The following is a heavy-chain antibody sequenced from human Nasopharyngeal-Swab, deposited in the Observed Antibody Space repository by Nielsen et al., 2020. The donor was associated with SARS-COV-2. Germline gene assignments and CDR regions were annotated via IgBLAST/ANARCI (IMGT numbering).Heavy chain of an antibody. CDR2: ITSSSSYI. J-gene: IGHJ6*02. CDR1: CSSFSNYA. Sequence: SLNISCASSCSSFSNYAMYWVRHAPGKGLEWVSSITSSSSYIYYPDSVKGRFTISRDNAKNSLYLQMNSLRAEDTAVYYCGRESLELRIYYYYYGMDVWGQGTTVTVSS. V-gene: IGHV3-21*01. CDR3: GRESLELRIYYYYYGMDV. D-gene: IGHD1-7*01.